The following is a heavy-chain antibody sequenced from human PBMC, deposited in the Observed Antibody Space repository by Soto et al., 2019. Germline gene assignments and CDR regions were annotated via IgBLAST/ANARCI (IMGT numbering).Heavy chain of an antibody. J-gene: IGHJ4*02. V-gene: IGHV4-39*01. Sequence: SETLSLTCTVSGGSISSSNSYWGWIRQPPGKGLEWIGSIYHGGNTYYNPSLESRVTISVDTSRNQFSLRLSSVTAADTAAYYCARAGIYSYGPLGYWGQGTLVTVSS. CDR2: IYHGGNT. D-gene: IGHD5-18*01. CDR1: GGSISSSNSY. CDR3: ARAGIYSYGPLGY.